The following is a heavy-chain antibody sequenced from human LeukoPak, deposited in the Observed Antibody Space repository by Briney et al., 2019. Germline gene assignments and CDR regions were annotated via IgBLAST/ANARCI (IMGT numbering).Heavy chain of an antibody. CDR3: ARNRSYGYKY. CDR2: INHSGST. V-gene: IGHV4-34*01. J-gene: IGHJ4*02. CDR1: GGSFSGDY. D-gene: IGHD5-18*01. Sequence: SDTLSLTCAVYGGSFSGDYCSWIPEPPGKRLEWIGEINHSGSTNYNPSLTSRVTISVDTSKSQFSLKLTSVTAADTGVYYCARNRSYGYKYWGQGTLVTVSS.